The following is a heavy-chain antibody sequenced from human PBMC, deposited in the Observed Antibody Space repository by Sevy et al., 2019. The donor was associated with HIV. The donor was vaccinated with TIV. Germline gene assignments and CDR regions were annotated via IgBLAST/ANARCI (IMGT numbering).Heavy chain of an antibody. V-gene: IGHV4-39*01. CDR1: GGSISSSSYY. CDR3: ARRRRHWGPTEGDFDY. Sequence: SETLSLTCTVSGGSISSSSYYWGWIRQPPGKGLEWIGSIYYSGSAYYNPSLKSRVTISVDTSKNQFSLKLSSVTAADTAVYYRARRRRHWGPTEGDFDYWGQGTLVTVSS. J-gene: IGHJ4*02. D-gene: IGHD7-27*01. CDR2: IYYSGSA.